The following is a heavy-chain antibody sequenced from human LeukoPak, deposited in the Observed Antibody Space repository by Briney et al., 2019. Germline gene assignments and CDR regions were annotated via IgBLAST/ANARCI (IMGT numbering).Heavy chain of an antibody. J-gene: IGHJ4*02. D-gene: IGHD3-10*01. CDR1: GYTFTGYY. CDR3: ARSERLLWFGDLLSNFDY. Sequence: GASVTVSCKASGYTFTGYYMHWVRQAPGQGLEWMGWINPDSGGTKYAHKFQGRVAMTRDRSISTDYMELSKLRSDDTAVYYCARSERLLWFGDLLSNFDYWGQGTLVTVSS. V-gene: IGHV1-2*07. CDR2: INPDSGGT.